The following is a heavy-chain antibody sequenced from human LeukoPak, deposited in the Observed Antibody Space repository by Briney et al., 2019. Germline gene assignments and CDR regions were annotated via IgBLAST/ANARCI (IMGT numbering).Heavy chain of an antibody. CDR1: GFTFSDYY. CDR3: ARVGIAAAEEAFDI. D-gene: IGHD6-13*01. V-gene: IGHV3-11*01. J-gene: IGHJ3*02. Sequence: PWGSLRLSCAASGFTFSDYYMSWIRQAPGKGLEWVSYISSSGSSIYYANSVKGRFTISRDNAKNSLYLQMNSLRAEDTAVYYCARVGIAAAEEAFDIWGQGTMVTVSS. CDR2: ISSSGSSI.